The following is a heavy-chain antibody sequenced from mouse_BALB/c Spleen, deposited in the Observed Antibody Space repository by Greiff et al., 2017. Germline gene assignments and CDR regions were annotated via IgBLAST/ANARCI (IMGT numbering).Heavy chain of an antibody. J-gene: IGHJ3*01. Sequence: EVKLVESGGGLVQPGGSLRLSCATSGFTFTDYYMSWVRQPPGKALEWLGFIRNKANGYTTEYSASVKGRFTISRDNSQSILYLQMNTLRAEDSATYYCAREAFTTVVTPFAYWGQGTLVTVSA. V-gene: IGHV7-3*02. CDR1: GFTFTDYY. CDR2: IRNKANGYTT. CDR3: AREAFTTVVTPFAY. D-gene: IGHD1-1*01.